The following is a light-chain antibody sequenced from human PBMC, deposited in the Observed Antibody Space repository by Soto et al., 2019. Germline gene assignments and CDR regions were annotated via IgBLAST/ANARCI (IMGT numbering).Light chain of an antibody. CDR2: AAS. Sequence: DIQMTQSPSSLSASVGDRVTITCRASQGVSAYLLWYQQRQGTAPRLLIYAASNLVSGVPSRFSGSGSGTTFTLPISSLQHEDCATYYCQQCYKTPHTFGQGTKLETK. J-gene: IGKJ2*01. CDR1: QGVSAY. CDR3: QQCYKTPHT. V-gene: IGKV1-39*01.